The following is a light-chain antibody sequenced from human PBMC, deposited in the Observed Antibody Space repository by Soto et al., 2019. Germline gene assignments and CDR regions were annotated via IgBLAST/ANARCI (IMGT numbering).Light chain of an antibody. J-gene: IGKJ4*01. Sequence: EIVMTQSPGTLSVSTEEGATLSCRASQSVDRNLAWYQQKPGQAPRLLIYGASTRPTGIPDRFSGSGSGTEFSLTISSLQSEDFAVYYCQQYDRWPLTFGGGTKVEIK. CDR3: QQYDRWPLT. CDR1: QSVDRN. CDR2: GAS. V-gene: IGKV3D-15*01.